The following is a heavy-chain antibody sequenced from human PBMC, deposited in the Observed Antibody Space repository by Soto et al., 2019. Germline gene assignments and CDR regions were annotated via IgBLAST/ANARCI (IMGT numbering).Heavy chain of an antibody. D-gene: IGHD3-10*01. J-gene: IGHJ4*02. CDR3: ARDSGGSGKATLDY. CDR2: FDPRDDTT. Sequence: ASVKVSCKASGYVFAYYYINWVRQAPGQGLEWMGKFDPRDDTTVSPQKFQGRVTMTSDTSKSTAYMEVTGLTSEDTAVYYCARDSGGSGKATLDYLGQGTMVTVSS. CDR1: GYVFAYYY. V-gene: IGHV1-46*01.